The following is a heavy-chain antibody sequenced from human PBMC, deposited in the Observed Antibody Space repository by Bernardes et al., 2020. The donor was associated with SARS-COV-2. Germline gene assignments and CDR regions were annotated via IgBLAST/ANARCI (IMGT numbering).Heavy chain of an antibody. CDR1: GFTFSSYS. Sequence: GGSLRLSCAASGFTFSSYSMNWVRQAPGRGLEWVSSITGSSSHIYYAESVKGRFTISRDNAKSSLYLHMDSLSAEDMAVYYCARGQAVASFPPTDYFDSWGQGTLVAVSS. D-gene: IGHD6-19*01. CDR3: ARGQAVASFPPTDYFDS. V-gene: IGHV3-21*01. CDR2: ITGSSSHI. J-gene: IGHJ4*02.